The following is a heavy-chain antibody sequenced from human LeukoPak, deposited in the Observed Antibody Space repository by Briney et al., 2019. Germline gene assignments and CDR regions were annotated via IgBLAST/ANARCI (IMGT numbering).Heavy chain of an antibody. CDR2: IRYDGSNK. J-gene: IGHJ4*02. D-gene: IGHD3-10*01. CDR3: AKDSISMVRGIAY. CDR1: GFTFSSYG. Sequence: GGSLRLSCAASGFTFSSYGMHWVRQAPGKGLEWVAFIRYDGSNKYYAESVKGRFTISRDNSKNTLYLQMNSLRAEDTAVYYCAKDSISMVRGIAYWGQGTLVTVSS. V-gene: IGHV3-30*02.